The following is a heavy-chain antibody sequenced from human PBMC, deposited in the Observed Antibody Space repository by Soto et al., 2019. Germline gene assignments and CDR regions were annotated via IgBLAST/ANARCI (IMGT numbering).Heavy chain of an antibody. CDR2: ISYDGSNK. Sequence: GGSLRLSSAASGFTFSSYGMHWVRQAPGKGLEWVAVISYDGSNKYYADSVKGRFTISRDNSKNTLYLQMNSLRTEDTAVYYCAKDQNDFWSGYPPYYFDYWGQGTLVTVSS. D-gene: IGHD3-3*01. J-gene: IGHJ4*02. V-gene: IGHV3-30*18. CDR1: GFTFSSYG. CDR3: AKDQNDFWSGYPPYYFDY.